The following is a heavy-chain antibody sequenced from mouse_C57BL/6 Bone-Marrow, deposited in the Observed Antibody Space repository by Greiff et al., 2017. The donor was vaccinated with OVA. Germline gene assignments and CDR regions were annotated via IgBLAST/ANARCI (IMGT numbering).Heavy chain of an antibody. CDR3: AIWGYYDYDLGDY. CDR1: GYTFTSYW. J-gene: IGHJ2*01. V-gene: IGHV1-74*01. Sequence: QVQLQQSGAELVKPGASVKVSCKASGYTFTSYWMHWVKQRPGQGLEWIGRIHPSDSDTNYNQKFKGKATLTVDKSSSTAYMPLSSLTSEDSAVYYCAIWGYYDYDLGDYWGQGTTLTVSS. CDR2: IHPSDSDT. D-gene: IGHD2-4*01.